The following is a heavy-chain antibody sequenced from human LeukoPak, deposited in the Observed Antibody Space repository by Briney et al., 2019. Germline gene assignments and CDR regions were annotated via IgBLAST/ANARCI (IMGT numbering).Heavy chain of an antibody. CDR3: ARRITMVRGVETYNWFDP. CDR2: IYTSGST. Sequence: PSETLSLTCTVSGGSISSGSYYWSWIRQPAGKGLEWIGRIYTSGSTNYNPSLKSRVTISVDTSKNQFSLKLSSATAADTAVYYCARRITMVRGVETYNWFDPWGQGTLVTVSS. V-gene: IGHV4-61*02. J-gene: IGHJ5*02. D-gene: IGHD3-10*01. CDR1: GGSISSGSYY.